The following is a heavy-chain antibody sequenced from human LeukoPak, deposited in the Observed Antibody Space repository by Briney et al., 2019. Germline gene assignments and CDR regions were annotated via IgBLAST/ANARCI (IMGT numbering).Heavy chain of an antibody. V-gene: IGHV3-23*01. J-gene: IGHJ4*02. CDR3: AKDGVVAPIKRLLYYFDY. CDR1: GFTFSSYA. Sequence: GGSLRLSCAASGFTFSSYAMSWVRQAPGKGLEWVSAISGSGGSTYYADSVKGRFTISRDNSKNTLYLQMNSLRAEDTAVYYCAKDGVVAPIKRLLYYFDYWGQGTLVTVSS. CDR2: ISGSGGST. D-gene: IGHD2-15*01.